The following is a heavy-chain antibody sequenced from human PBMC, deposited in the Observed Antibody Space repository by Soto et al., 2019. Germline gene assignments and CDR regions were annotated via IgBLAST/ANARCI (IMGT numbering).Heavy chain of an antibody. CDR1: GYTFTSYY. CDR2: INPSGGST. CDR3: ARGLGYPENY. J-gene: IGHJ4*02. Sequence: QVQLVQSGAEVKKPGASVKVSCKASGYTFTSYYMHWVRQAPGQGLEWMGIINPSGGSTSYAQKFQVRVTMTRDPATNTVYIELSSLRSEDTAVYYCARGLGYPENYWGQGTLVTVSS. D-gene: IGHD6-13*01. V-gene: IGHV1-46*01.